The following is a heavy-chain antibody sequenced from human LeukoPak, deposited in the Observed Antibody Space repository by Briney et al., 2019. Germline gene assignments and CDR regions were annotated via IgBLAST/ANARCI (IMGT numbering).Heavy chain of an antibody. CDR1: GFTFTSSA. D-gene: IGHD2-2*01. CDR2: IVVGSGNT. CDR3: AAVPVPAAHYYFDY. Sequence: RASVKVSCKASGFTFTSSAMQWVRQARGQRLEWIGWIVVGSGNTNYAQKFQERVTITRDMSTSTAYMELSSLRSEDTAVYYCAAVPVPAAHYYFDYWGQGTLVAVSS. J-gene: IGHJ4*02. V-gene: IGHV1-58*02.